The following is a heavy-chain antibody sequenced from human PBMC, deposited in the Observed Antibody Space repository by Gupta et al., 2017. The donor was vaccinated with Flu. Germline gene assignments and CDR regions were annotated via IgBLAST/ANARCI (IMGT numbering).Heavy chain of an antibody. J-gene: IGHJ4*02. D-gene: IGHD6-19*01. CDR3: ARAWDVTVAGTFDY. CDR2: ISSSSSYI. Sequence: EVQLVESGGGLVKPGGSLRLSCAASGFTFNTYGMDWVRQAPGKRLEWVSSISSSSSYIYYADSVKGRVPISRHNAKNSLYLQMNSLRAEDTAVYYCARAWDVTVAGTFDYWGQGTLVTVSS. CDR1: GFTFNTYG. V-gene: IGHV3-21*01.